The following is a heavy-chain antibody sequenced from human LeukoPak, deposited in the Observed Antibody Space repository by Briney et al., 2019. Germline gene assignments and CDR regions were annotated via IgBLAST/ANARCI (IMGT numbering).Heavy chain of an antibody. V-gene: IGHV4-39*07. CDR2: INYSGST. CDR1: GGSISGYPYY. J-gene: IGHJ5*02. CDR3: ARVETYYDFWSGFRAVNWFDP. D-gene: IGHD3-3*01. Sequence: PSETLSLTCTVSGGSISGYPYYWGWIRQPPGKGLEWIGTINYSGSTYYNPSLKSRVTISVDTSKNQFSLKLSSVTAADTAVYYCARVETYYDFWSGFRAVNWFDPWGQGTLVTVSS.